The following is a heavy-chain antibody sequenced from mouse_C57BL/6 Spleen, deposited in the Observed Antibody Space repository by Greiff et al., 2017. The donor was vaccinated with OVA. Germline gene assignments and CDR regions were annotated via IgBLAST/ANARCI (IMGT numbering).Heavy chain of an antibody. Sequence: EVQVVESGEGLVKPGGSLKLSCAASGFTFSSYAMSWVRQTPEKRLEWVAYISSGGDYIYYADTVKGRFTISRDNARNTLYLQMSSLKSEDTAMYYCTRAGYGNYGFAYWGQGTLVTVSA. CDR2: ISSGGDYI. CDR3: TRAGYGNYGFAY. J-gene: IGHJ3*01. CDR1: GFTFSSYA. V-gene: IGHV5-9-1*02. D-gene: IGHD2-1*01.